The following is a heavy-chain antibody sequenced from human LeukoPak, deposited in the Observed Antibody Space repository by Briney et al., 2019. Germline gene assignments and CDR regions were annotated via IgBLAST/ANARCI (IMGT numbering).Heavy chain of an antibody. CDR2: ISYDGSNK. CDR3: ARGGRGYSSYEPFDY. J-gene: IGHJ4*02. D-gene: IGHD5-12*01. V-gene: IGHV3-30-3*01. CDR1: GFTFSSYA. Sequence: GGSLRLSCAASGFTFSSYAMHWVRQAPGKGLEWVAVISYDGSNKYYADSVKGRFTISRDNAKNSLYLQMNSLRAEDTAVYYCARGGRGYSSYEPFDYWGQGTLVTVSS.